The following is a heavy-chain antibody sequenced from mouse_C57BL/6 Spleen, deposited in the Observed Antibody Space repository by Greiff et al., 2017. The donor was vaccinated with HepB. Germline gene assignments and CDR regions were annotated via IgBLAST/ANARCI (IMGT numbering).Heavy chain of an antibody. J-gene: IGHJ2*01. Sequence: QVQLQQPGAELVKPGASVKLSCKASGYTFTSYWMHWVKQRPGQGLEWIGMIHPNSGSTNYNEKFKSKATLTVDKSSSTAYMQISSLTSEDSAVYYCARGAYSNYDFDYWGQGTTLTVSS. CDR3: ARGAYSNYDFDY. CDR1: GYTFTSYW. V-gene: IGHV1-64*01. CDR2: IHPNSGST. D-gene: IGHD2-5*01.